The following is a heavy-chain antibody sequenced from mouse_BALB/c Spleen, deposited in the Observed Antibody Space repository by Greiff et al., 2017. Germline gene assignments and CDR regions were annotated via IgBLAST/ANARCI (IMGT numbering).Heavy chain of an antibody. CDR3: ARLVAKGYAMDY. J-gene: IGHJ4*01. CDR1: GFTFSSFG. CDR2: ISSGSSTI. V-gene: IGHV5-17*02. Sequence: EVMLVESGGGLVQPGGSRKLSCAASGFTFSSFGMHWVRQAPEKGLEWVAYISSGSSTIYYADTVKGRFTISRDNPKNTLFLQMTSLRSEDTAMYYCARLVAKGYAMDYWGQGTSVTVSS. D-gene: IGHD1-1*01.